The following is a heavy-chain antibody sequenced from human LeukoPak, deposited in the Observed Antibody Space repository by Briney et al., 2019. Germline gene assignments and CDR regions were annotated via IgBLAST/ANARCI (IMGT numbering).Heavy chain of an antibody. J-gene: IGHJ4*02. D-gene: IGHD3-22*01. CDR3: AVAENYYDSSGFDY. V-gene: IGHV1-18*01. CDR1: GYTFTSYG. Sequence: ASVKVSCKASGYTFTSYGISWVRQAPGQGLEWMGWISAYNGNTNYAQKLQGRVTMTTDTSTSTAYVELRSLRSDDTAVYYCAVAENYYDSSGFDYWGQGTLVTVSS. CDR2: ISAYNGNT.